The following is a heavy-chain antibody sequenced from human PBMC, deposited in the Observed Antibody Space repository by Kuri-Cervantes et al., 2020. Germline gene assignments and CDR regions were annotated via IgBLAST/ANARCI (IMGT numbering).Heavy chain of an antibody. J-gene: IGHJ4*02. D-gene: IGHD2-8*01. Sequence: ASVKVSCKASGYTFTSYDISWVRQATGQGLEWMGWINPNSGGTNYAQKFQGRVTMTRDTSISTAYMELSRLRSDDTAVYYYARVHGGYCTNGVCFRFDYWGQGTLVTVSS. CDR3: ARVHGGYCTNGVCFRFDY. CDR2: INPNSGGT. CDR1: GYTFTSYD. V-gene: IGHV1-2*02.